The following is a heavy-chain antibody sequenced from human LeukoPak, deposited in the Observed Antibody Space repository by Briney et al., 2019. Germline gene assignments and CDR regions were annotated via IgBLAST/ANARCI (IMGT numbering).Heavy chain of an antibody. J-gene: IGHJ4*02. CDR1: GFTFSSYS. CDR2: ISSSSSTI. CDR3: ARDRGGSYSAIDY. Sequence: PGGSLRLSCAASGFTFSSYSMNWVRQAPGKGLEWGSFISSSSSTIYNADSVKGRFTISRDNAKNSLYLQMNSLRAGDTAGYYCARDRGGSYSAIDYWGQGTLVTVSS. V-gene: IGHV3-48*04. D-gene: IGHD1-26*01.